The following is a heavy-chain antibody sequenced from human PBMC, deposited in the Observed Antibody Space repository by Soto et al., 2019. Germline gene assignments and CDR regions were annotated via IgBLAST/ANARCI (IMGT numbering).Heavy chain of an antibody. D-gene: IGHD3-10*01. V-gene: IGHV3-23*01. J-gene: IGHJ4*02. CDR3: AKDRDYPREQVNY. Sequence: GGSLSLSCATSGFTFSINALSWVRQAPGKGLEWVSAISANGQGIYYADSVRGRFSISRDNSRNTVFLHMDSLGAEDTAVYYCAKDRDYPREQVNYWGQGT. CDR1: GFTFSINA. CDR2: ISANGQGI.